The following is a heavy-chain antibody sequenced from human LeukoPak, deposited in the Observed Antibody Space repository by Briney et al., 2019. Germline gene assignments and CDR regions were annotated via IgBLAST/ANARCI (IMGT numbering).Heavy chain of an antibody. V-gene: IGHV4-61*02. CDR1: GCSISSGSYY. D-gene: IGHD3-3*01. J-gene: IGHJ4*02. CDR2: IYTSGST. CDR3: AREEYDFWSGYQVY. Sequence: SQTLSLTCTVSGCSISSGSYYWSWIRQPAGKGLEWIGRIYTSGSTNYNPSLKSRVTISVDTSKNQFSLKLSSVTAADTAVYYCAREEYDFWSGYQVYWGQGTLVTVSS.